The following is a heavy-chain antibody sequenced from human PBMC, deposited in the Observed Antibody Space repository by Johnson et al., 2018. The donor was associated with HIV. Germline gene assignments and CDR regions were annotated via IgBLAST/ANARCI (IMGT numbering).Heavy chain of an antibody. D-gene: IGHD5-18*01. CDR1: GFTFSSHG. CDR3: ARDQRGGYSYGDAFDI. Sequence: VQLVESGGGVVQPGGSLRLSCAASGFTFSSHGMHWVRQAPGKGLEWVAFIRYDGSNKYYADSVKGRFTISRDNSKNTHYLQMNSLRTEDTAVYYCARDQRGGYSYGDAFDIWGQGTLVTVSS. CDR2: IRYDGSNK. V-gene: IGHV3-30*02. J-gene: IGHJ3*02.